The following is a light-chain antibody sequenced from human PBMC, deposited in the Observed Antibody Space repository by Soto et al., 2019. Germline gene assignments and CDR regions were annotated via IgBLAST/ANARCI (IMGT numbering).Light chain of an antibody. V-gene: IGLV3-21*04. CDR1: NIGSKS. CDR3: QVWDSSSDHPNWV. Sequence: SYELTQPPSVSVAPGQTARITCGGNNIGSKSVHWYQQKPGQAPVLVIYYDSDRPSGIPERFSGSNSGNTATLTISRVEAGDEADYYCQVWDSSSDHPNWVFGGGTKVTVL. J-gene: IGLJ3*02. CDR2: YDS.